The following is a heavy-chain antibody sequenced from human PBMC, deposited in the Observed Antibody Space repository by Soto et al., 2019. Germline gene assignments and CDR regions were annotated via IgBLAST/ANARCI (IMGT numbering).Heavy chain of an antibody. CDR1: GYTFTSYY. D-gene: IGHD3-3*01. Sequence: ASVKFSCTASGYTFTSYYMHWVRQSPGQGLEWMGIINPSSGSTSYAPKFQGRVTMTRDTSRSTVYMELSSPRSEDTAVYYCARGLGWLGSFLHWYFDLWGRGTLVTVPS. CDR3: ARGLGWLGSFLHWYFDL. J-gene: IGHJ2*01. V-gene: IGHV1-46*01. CDR2: INPSSGST.